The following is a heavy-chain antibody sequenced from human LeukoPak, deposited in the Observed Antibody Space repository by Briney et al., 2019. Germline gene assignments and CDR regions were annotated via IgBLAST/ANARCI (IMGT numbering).Heavy chain of an antibody. CDR1: GASVSSGDYY. Sequence: SQTLSLTCTVSGASVSSGDYYWSWLRQHPGKGLEWIGYIQYSGPTYSNPSLRSRVTLSVDTSNNLLSLRLSSVTSADTAVYYCARDYIETAFCASGVCYTGGFDPWGQGTLVTVSS. D-gene: IGHD2-8*01. J-gene: IGHJ5*02. CDR3: ARDYIETAFCASGVCYTGGFDP. V-gene: IGHV4-31*03. CDR2: IQYSGPT.